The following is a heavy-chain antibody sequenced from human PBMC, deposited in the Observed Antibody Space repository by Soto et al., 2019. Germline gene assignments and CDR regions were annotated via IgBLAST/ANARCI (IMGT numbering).Heavy chain of an antibody. J-gene: IGHJ5*02. V-gene: IGHV1-8*01. Sequence: GASVKVSCKASGYPFTRYEIKWGRQATGQGLESMGWMSRNRGNTGYAQKFQCRVTMTRNTSISTAYRELGSLTSEDTAVYYCARVILSSSYEMNWFGPWGQVTQVTVSS. CDR1: GYPFTRYE. CDR3: ARVILSSSYEMNWFGP. D-gene: IGHD6-6*01. CDR2: MSRNRGNT.